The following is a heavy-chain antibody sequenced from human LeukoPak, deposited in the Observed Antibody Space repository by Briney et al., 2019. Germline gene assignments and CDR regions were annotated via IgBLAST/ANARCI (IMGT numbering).Heavy chain of an antibody. Sequence: SETLSLTCAVYGGSFSGYYWSWTRQPPGKGLEWIGEINHSGSTNYNPSLKSRVTISVDTSKNQFSLKLSSVTAADTAVYYCARVRGPVVVPAATNWFDPWGQGTLVTVSS. D-gene: IGHD2-2*01. CDR2: INHSGST. V-gene: IGHV4-34*01. J-gene: IGHJ5*02. CDR1: GGSFSGYY. CDR3: ARVRGPVVVPAATNWFDP.